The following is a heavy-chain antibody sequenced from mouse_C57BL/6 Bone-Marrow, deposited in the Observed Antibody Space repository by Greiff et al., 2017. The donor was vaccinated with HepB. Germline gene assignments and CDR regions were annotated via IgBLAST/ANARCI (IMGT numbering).Heavy chain of an antibody. J-gene: IGHJ2*01. CDR1: GYTFTSYW. D-gene: IGHD2-1*01. Sequence: QVQLQQPGAELVMPGASVKLSCKASGYTFTSYWMHWVKQRPGQGLEWIGEIDPSDSYTNYNQKFKGKSTLTVDKSSSTAYMQLSSLTSEDSAVYYCTTCQIYYGNYLYYFDYWGQGTTLTVSS. CDR2: IDPSDSYT. V-gene: IGHV1-69*01. CDR3: TTCQIYYGNYLYYFDY.